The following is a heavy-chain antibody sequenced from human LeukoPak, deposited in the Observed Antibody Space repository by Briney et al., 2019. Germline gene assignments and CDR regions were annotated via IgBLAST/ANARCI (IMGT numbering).Heavy chain of an antibody. J-gene: IGHJ5*02. CDR1: GYTFTSYG. Sequence: ASVKVSCKASGYTFTSYGVSWVRQAPGQGLEWMGWISAYNGNTNYAQKLQGRVTMTTDTSTSTAYMELRSLRSDDTAVYYCAGVYGYCSGGSCYSDWFDPWGQGTLVTVFS. D-gene: IGHD2-15*01. CDR3: AGVYGYCSGGSCYSDWFDP. V-gene: IGHV1-18*01. CDR2: ISAYNGNT.